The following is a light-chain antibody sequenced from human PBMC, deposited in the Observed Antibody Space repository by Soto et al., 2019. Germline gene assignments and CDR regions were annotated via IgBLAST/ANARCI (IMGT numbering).Light chain of an antibody. CDR2: DAY. V-gene: IGKV3-11*01. CDR1: QSVSNF. J-gene: IGKJ5*01. Sequence: EIVLTQSPATLSLSPGERASLSCRTSQSVSNFLAWYQQKPGQAPRLLIYDAYNRATGIPARFSGSGSGTDFTVTISSLEPEEFAVYYCQQRSNWPPVVGQGTRLEIK. CDR3: QQRSNWPPV.